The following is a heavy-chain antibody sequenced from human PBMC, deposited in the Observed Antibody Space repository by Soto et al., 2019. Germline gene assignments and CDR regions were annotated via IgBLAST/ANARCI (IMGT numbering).Heavy chain of an antibody. D-gene: IGHD3-10*01. CDR3: ARDYPPTMVRGHYYGMDV. CDR2: ISGSGGST. Sequence: GGSLRLSCAASGFTFSSYAMSWVRQAPGKGLEWVSAISGSGGSTYYADSVKGRFTISRDNSKNTLYLQMNSLRAEDTAVYYCARDYPPTMVRGHYYGMDVWGQGTTVTVSS. J-gene: IGHJ6*02. V-gene: IGHV3-23*01. CDR1: GFTFSSYA.